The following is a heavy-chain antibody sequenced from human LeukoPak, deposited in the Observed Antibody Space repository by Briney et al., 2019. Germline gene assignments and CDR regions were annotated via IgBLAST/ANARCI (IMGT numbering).Heavy chain of an antibody. CDR2: IYPGDSDT. Sequence: GASLKISCKGSGYIFTSYWIGWVRQMPGKGLEWMGIIYPGDSDTRYSPSFQGQVTISADKSISTAHLQWRSLKASDTAMYYCARHYYGSGSYSGWFDLWGQGTLVTVSS. CDR3: ARHYYGSGSYSGWFDL. J-gene: IGHJ5*02. D-gene: IGHD3-10*01. CDR1: GYIFTSYW. V-gene: IGHV5-51*01.